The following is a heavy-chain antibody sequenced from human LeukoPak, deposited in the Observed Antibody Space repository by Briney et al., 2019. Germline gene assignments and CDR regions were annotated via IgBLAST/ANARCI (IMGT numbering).Heavy chain of an antibody. D-gene: IGHD3-10*01. Sequence: KSSQTLSLTCTVSGGSISSGDYYWSWIRQPPGKGLEWIGYIYYSGSTYYNPSLKSRVTISVDTSKNQFSLKLSSVTAADTAVYYCARVGKYYGSGSPIFDYWGQGTLVTVSS. CDR2: IYYSGST. J-gene: IGHJ4*02. CDR1: GGSISSGDYY. V-gene: IGHV4-30-4*01. CDR3: ARVGKYYGSGSPIFDY.